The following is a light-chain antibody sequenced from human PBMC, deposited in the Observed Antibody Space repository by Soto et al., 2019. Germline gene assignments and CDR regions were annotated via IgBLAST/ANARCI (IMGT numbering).Light chain of an antibody. Sequence: AIELTQSPSSLSTSVGDRVIITCRARQAIRTRLGWYQQRPGQAPKLLIYGTSNLQGGVPSRFSGSGSGTDFTLTINRLQPEEFGTYYCLQDYSYPRTFGKGTKV. V-gene: IGKV1-6*01. J-gene: IGKJ1*01. CDR1: QAIRTR. CDR3: LQDYSYPRT. CDR2: GTS.